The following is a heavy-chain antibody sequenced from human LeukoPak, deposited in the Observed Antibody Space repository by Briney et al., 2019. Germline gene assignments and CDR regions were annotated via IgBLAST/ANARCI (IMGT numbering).Heavy chain of an antibody. CDR3: AKDVNPQAGNWFDP. CDR1: GFTFSSHW. CDR2: IESDGSSK. Sequence: GGSLRLSCAASGFTFSSHWMHWVRQAPGKGLVWVSRIESDGSSKMYADSVRGRFTISRDNAKNTLYLQMNSLRAEDTAVYYCAKDVNPQAGNWFDPWGQGTLVTVSS. V-gene: IGHV3-74*03. J-gene: IGHJ5*02.